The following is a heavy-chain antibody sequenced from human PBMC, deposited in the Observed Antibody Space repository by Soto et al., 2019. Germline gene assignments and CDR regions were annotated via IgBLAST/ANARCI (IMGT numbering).Heavy chain of an antibody. CDR1: GFTFSSYG. D-gene: IGHD3-22*01. J-gene: IGHJ4*02. V-gene: IGHV3-23*01. CDR3: AKYKSDITMIEY. Sequence: PGGSLRLSCAASGFTFSSYGMSWVRQAPGKGLEWVSVISDGGGSTFYADSVKGRFTISRDNSKNTLYLQMNGLRADDTAVYYCAKYKSDITMIEYWGQGTLVTVSS. CDR2: ISDGGGST.